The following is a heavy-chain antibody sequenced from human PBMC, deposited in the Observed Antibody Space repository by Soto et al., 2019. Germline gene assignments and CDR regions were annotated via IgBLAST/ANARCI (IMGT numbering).Heavy chain of an antibody. Sequence: PSETLSLTCTVSGGSISSSSYYWGWIRQPPGKGLEWIGSIYYSGSTYYNPSLKSRVTISVDTSKNQFSLKLSSVTAADTAVYYCARPHHTRREELRGIVVVPAAILSSDYNWFDPWGQGTLVTVSS. D-gene: IGHD2-2*02. CDR3: ARPHHTRREELRGIVVVPAAILSSDYNWFDP. CDR2: IYYSGST. V-gene: IGHV4-39*01. CDR1: GGSISSSSYY. J-gene: IGHJ5*02.